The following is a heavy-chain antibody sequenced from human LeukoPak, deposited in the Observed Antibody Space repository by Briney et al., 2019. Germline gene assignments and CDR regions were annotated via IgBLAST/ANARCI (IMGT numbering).Heavy chain of an antibody. Sequence: SGGSLRLSCAASGFTFSSYWMHWVRQAPGKGLVWVSRINSDGSSTSYADSVKGRFTISRDNAKNTPYLQMNSLRAEDTAVYYCAREVDTAMGIDAFDIWGQGTMVTVSS. CDR2: INSDGSST. V-gene: IGHV3-74*01. CDR3: AREVDTAMGIDAFDI. CDR1: GFTFSSYW. J-gene: IGHJ3*02. D-gene: IGHD5-18*01.